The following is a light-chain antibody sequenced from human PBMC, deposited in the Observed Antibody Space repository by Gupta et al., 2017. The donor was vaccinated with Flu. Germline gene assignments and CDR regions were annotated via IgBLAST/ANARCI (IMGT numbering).Light chain of an antibody. J-gene: IGKJ1*01. CDR3: QQSDTTRWT. CDR2: TAS. CDR1: QSITTY. V-gene: IGKV1-39*01. Sequence: DIQMTQSPSSLSASVGDRVTITCRAGQSITTYLNWYQQKPGKAPKLLIYTASNLQSGVPSRFSGSGSGTDFTLTISSLQPEDFATYYCQQSDTTRWTFGPGTKVEIK.